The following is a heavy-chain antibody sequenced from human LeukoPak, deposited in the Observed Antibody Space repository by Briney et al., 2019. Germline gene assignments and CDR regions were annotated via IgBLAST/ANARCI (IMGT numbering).Heavy chain of an antibody. CDR2: ISGSGDST. J-gene: IGHJ4*02. Sequence: PGGTLRLSCAASAFTFSNFGMTWVRQAPGKGLEWVSAISGSGDSTYYADSVKGRFTISRDNAKNSLYLQMKSLRAEDTAVYYCARSPAFSAVAGTLVDYWGQGTLVTVSS. V-gene: IGHV3-23*01. CDR1: AFTFSNFG. D-gene: IGHD6-19*01. CDR3: ARSPAFSAVAGTLVDY.